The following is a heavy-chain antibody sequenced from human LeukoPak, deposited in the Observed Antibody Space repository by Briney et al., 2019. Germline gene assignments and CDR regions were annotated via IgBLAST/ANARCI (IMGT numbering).Heavy chain of an antibody. Sequence: GGSLRLSCAASGFTFSSYSMNWVRQAPGKGLEWVSSISSSSSYIYYADSVKGRFTISRDNAKNSLYLQMNSLRAEDTAVYYCAREGPSSGYDYWGQGTLVTVSS. CDR1: GFTFSSYS. D-gene: IGHD6-19*01. V-gene: IGHV3-21*01. CDR3: AREGPSSGYDY. J-gene: IGHJ4*02. CDR2: ISSSSSYI.